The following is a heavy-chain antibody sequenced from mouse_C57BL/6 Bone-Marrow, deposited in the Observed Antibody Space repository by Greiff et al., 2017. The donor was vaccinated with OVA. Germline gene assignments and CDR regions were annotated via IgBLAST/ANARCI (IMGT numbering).Heavy chain of an antibody. D-gene: IGHD2-4*01. J-gene: IGHJ1*03. Sequence: QVHVKQSGAELVKPGASVKMSCKASGYTFTTYPIEWMKQNHGKSLEWIGNFHPYNDDTKYNEKFKGKATLTVEKSSSTVYLELSLLTSDDSSVYDCARLYDYDDGWYFDVWGTGTTVTVSS. CDR3: ARLYDYDDGWYFDV. V-gene: IGHV1-47*01. CDR2: FHPYNDDT. CDR1: GYTFTTYP.